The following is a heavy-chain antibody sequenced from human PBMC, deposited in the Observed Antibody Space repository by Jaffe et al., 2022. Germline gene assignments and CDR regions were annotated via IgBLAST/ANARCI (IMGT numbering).Heavy chain of an antibody. CDR1: GFTFGDYA. Sequence: EVQLVESGGGLVQPGRSLRLSCTASGFTFGDYAMSWFRQAPGKGLEWVGFIRSKAYGGTTEYAASVKGRFTISRDDSKSIAYLQMNSLKTEDTAVYYCTRDQYDFWSGYYTGVDYWGQGTLVTVSS. V-gene: IGHV3-49*03. J-gene: IGHJ4*02. D-gene: IGHD3-3*01. CDR2: IRSKAYGGTT. CDR3: TRDQYDFWSGYYTGVDY.